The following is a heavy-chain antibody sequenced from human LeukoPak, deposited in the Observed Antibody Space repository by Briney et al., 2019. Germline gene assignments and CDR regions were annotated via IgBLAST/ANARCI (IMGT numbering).Heavy chain of an antibody. CDR3: AKNQGSSTYHYFDY. D-gene: IGHD6-6*01. CDR1: GFTFSSYG. J-gene: IGHJ4*02. CDR2: ISGSGGST. Sequence: GGSLRLSCAASGFTFSSYGMSWVRQAPGKGLEWVSAISGSGGSTYYADSVKGRFTISRDNSKNTLYLQMNSLRAEDTAVYYCAKNQGSSTYHYFDYWGQGTLVTVSS. V-gene: IGHV3-23*01.